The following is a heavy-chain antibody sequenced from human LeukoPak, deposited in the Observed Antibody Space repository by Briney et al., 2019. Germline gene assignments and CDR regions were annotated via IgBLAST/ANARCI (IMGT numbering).Heavy chain of an antibody. CDR2: INPSGGST. J-gene: IGHJ5*02. V-gene: IGHV1-46*01. CDR1: GYTFTSYD. Sequence: ASVKVSCKASGYTFTSYDINWVRQATGQGLEWMGIINPSGGSTSYAQKFQGRVTMTRDTSTSTVYMELSSLRSEDTAVYYCASSSGYYSWFDPWGQGTLVTVSS. D-gene: IGHD3-22*01. CDR3: ASSSGYYSWFDP.